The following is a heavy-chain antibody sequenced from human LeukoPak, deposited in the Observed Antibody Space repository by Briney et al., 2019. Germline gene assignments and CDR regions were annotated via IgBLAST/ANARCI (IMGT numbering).Heavy chain of an antibody. CDR1: GGSISTYY. Sequence: SETLSLTCTVSGGSISTYYWNWIRQPPGKGLEWIGYIYYSGSTNYNPSLTGRVTISVDTSKNQFSLKLSSVTAADTAVYYCAREYDYYDSSGWDAFEIWGQGTMVTVSS. D-gene: IGHD3-22*01. V-gene: IGHV4-59*01. CDR3: AREYDYYDSSGWDAFEI. CDR2: IYYSGST. J-gene: IGHJ3*02.